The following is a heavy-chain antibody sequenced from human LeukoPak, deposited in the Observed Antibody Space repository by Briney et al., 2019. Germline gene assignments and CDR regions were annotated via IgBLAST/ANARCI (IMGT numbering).Heavy chain of an antibody. CDR1: GFTFSSYS. Sequence: GGSLRLSCAASGFTFSSYSMNWVRQAPGKGLEWVSSISSSSSYIYYADSVKGRFTISRDNAKNSLYLQMNSLRAEDTAVYYCARDPRGKVGATVGLWGQGTLVTVSS. J-gene: IGHJ4*02. CDR3: ARDPRGKVGATVGL. V-gene: IGHV3-21*01. CDR2: ISSSSSYI. D-gene: IGHD1-26*01.